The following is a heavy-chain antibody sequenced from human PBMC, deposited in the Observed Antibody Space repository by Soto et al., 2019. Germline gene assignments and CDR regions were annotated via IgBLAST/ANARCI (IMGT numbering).Heavy chain of an antibody. CDR3: AKEGETTAFDY. D-gene: IGHD4-17*01. V-gene: IGHV3-30*18. J-gene: IGHJ4*02. Sequence: GGSLRLSCAASGFTFSSYGMHWVRQAPGKGLEWVAVISYDGSNKYYADSVKGRFTISRDNSKNTLYLQMNSLRAEDTAVYYCAKEGETTAFDYWGQGTLVTVSS. CDR2: ISYDGSNK. CDR1: GFTFSSYG.